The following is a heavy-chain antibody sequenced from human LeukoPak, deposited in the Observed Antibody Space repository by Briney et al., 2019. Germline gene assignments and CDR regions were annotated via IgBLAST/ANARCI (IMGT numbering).Heavy chain of an antibody. V-gene: IGHV4-39*07. CDR3: AREYVRYYDILTGYYLTDY. CDR1: GGSISSSSYY. D-gene: IGHD3-9*01. Sequence: SETLSLTCTVSGGSISSSSYYWGWIRQPPGKGLEWIGSIYYSGSTYYNPSLKSRVTISVDTSKNQFSLKLSSVTAADTAVYYCAREYVRYYDILTGYYLTDYWGQGTLVTVSS. CDR2: IYYSGST. J-gene: IGHJ4*02.